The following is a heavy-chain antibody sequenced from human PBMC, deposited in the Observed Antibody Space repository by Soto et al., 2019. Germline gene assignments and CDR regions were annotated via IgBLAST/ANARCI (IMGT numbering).Heavy chain of an antibody. CDR3: ARLATAGTLKWLYP. V-gene: IGHV1-8*01. CDR2: MNPNSGNG. CDR1: GDTVNNTD. Sequence: SAKVGCTAAGDTVNNTDISGARDVTGQGLEWMGWMNPNSGNGGYAQKFQGRVTMTRDTSTSTAYMELTSLASDDTAVYYCARLATAGTLKWLYPWGQGTVVTVSS. J-gene: IGHJ5*02. D-gene: IGHD6-13*01.